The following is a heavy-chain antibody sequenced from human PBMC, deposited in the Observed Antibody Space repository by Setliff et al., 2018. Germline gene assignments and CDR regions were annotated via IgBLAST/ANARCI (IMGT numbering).Heavy chain of an antibody. Sequence: PSETLSLTCTVSNFSLTSGFFWAWVRQPPGKGLEWIATVYHRGSTDYRPSLKSRATISVDTSKNQFSLKLSSVTAADTAVYYCARGGVLGTGDFDYWGQGTLVTVSS. CDR1: NFSLTSGFF. CDR3: ARGGVLGTGDFDY. J-gene: IGHJ4*02. D-gene: IGHD3-16*01. V-gene: IGHV4-38-2*02. CDR2: VYHRGST.